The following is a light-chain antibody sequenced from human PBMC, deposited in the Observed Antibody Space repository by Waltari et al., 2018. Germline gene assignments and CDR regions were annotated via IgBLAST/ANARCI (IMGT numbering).Light chain of an antibody. V-gene: IGKV1-39*01. CDR3: QQSDTTPRT. CDR1: QSISHY. CDR2: AAS. J-gene: IGKJ1*01. Sequence: DIQMTQSPPSLSASVGDRVTITCLASQSISHYLNWYQQKPGKAPKPLIFAASSLQSGVPSRFSGSASGTDFTLTISSLQPEDFATYYCQQSDTTPRTFGQGTKVESK.